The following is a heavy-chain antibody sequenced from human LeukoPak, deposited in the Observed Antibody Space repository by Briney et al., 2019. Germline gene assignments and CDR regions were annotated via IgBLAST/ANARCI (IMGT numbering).Heavy chain of an antibody. D-gene: IGHD5-12*01. CDR1: GFNFIDYS. CDR2: IGISSGNT. V-gene: IGHV3-48*01. J-gene: IGHJ4*01. CDR3: ARDHRYAFDN. Sequence: GGSLRLSCAASGFNFIDYSMNWVRQAPGKGLEWISYIGISSGNTKYANSVKGRFTISRDKARNSLYLQMNSLRVEDTAMYYCARDHRYAFDNWGHGTLVTVSS.